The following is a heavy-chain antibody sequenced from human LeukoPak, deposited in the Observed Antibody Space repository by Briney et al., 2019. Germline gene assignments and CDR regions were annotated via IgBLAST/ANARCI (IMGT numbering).Heavy chain of an antibody. CDR2: IRYDGSNK. Sequence: GGSLRLSCAASGFTFSSYGMHCVRQAPGKGLEWVAFIRYDGSNKYYADSVKGRFTISRDNSKNTLYLQMNSLRAEDTAVYYCAKDRGSGSYYKPPDAFDIWGQGTMVTVSS. CDR1: GFTFSSYG. V-gene: IGHV3-30*02. J-gene: IGHJ3*02. D-gene: IGHD3-10*01. CDR3: AKDRGSGSYYKPPDAFDI.